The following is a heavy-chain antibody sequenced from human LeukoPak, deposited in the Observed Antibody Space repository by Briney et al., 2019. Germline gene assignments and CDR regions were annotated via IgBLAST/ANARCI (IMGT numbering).Heavy chain of an antibody. J-gene: IGHJ4*02. CDR3: AKESGSDPQSFDY. D-gene: IGHD1-26*01. CDR1: GFTFSTYT. CDR2: ISNSGAYV. Sequence: GGSLRLSCAASGFTFSTYTMNWVRQAPGKGLEWVSSISNSGAYVYYADSVQGRFTISRDNSKNTLYLQMNSLRAEDTAVYYCAKESGSDPQSFDYWGQGTLVTVSS. V-gene: IGHV3-21*01.